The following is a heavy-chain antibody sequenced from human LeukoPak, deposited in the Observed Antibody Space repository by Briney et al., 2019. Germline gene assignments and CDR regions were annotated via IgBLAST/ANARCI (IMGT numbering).Heavy chain of an antibody. CDR1: GFTFSGYP. J-gene: IGHJ4*02. V-gene: IGHV3-21*01. Sequence: PGKSLRLSCAASGFTFSGYPIHWVRQAPGKGLEWVSSISSSSSYIYYADSVKGRFTISRDNAKNSLYLQMNSLRAEDTAVYYCARGALQIEFDYWGQETLVTVSS. CDR3: ARGALQIEFDY. CDR2: ISSSSSYI.